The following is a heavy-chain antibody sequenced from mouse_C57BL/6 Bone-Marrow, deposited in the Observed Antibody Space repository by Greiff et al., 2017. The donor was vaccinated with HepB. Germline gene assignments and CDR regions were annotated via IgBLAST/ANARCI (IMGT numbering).Heavy chain of an antibody. D-gene: IGHD2-4*01. Sequence: EVHLVESEGGLVQPGSSMKLSCTASGFTFSDYYMAWVRQVPEKGLEWVANINYDGSSTYYLDSLKSRFIISRDNAKNILYLQMSSLKSEDTATYYCARERDYDEGYFDVWGTGTTVTVSS. J-gene: IGHJ1*03. V-gene: IGHV5-16*01. CDR2: INYDGSST. CDR3: ARERDYDEGYFDV. CDR1: GFTFSDYY.